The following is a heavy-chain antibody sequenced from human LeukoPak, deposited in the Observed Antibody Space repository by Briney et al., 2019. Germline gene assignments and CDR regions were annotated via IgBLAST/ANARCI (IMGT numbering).Heavy chain of an antibody. D-gene: IGHD3-22*01. CDR1: GYTFTSYD. V-gene: IGHV1-8*01. Sequence: ASVKVSCKASGYTFTSYDINWVRQATGQGLEWMGWMNPNSGNTGYAQKFQGRVTMTRNTSISTAYMDLSSLRSEDTAVYFCARFVDYYYDNPGPAAFDLWGQGTMVPVSS. J-gene: IGHJ3*01. CDR2: MNPNSGNT. CDR3: ARFVDYYYDNPGPAAFDL.